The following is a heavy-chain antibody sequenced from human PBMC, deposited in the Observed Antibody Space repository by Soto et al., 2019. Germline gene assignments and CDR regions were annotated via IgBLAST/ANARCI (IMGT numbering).Heavy chain of an antibody. D-gene: IGHD6-13*01. V-gene: IGHV6-1*01. Sequence: SQTLSLTCAISGDSVSSNSAAWNWIRQSPSRGLEWLGRTYYRSKWYNDYAVSVKSRITINPDTSKNQFSLQLNSVTPEDTAVYYCARVTYSSSWYYYYGMDVWGQRTTFTVSS. CDR3: ARVTYSSSWYYYYGMDV. CDR1: GDSVSSNSAA. J-gene: IGHJ6*02. CDR2: TYYRSKWYN.